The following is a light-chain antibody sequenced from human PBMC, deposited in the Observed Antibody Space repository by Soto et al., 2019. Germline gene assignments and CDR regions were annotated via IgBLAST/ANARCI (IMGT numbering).Light chain of an antibody. CDR2: DVS. CDR3: SSYTSSSTYV. V-gene: IGLV2-14*01. Sequence: QSALTQPASVSGSPGQSITISCTGTSSDVGNYNYVSWYQQHPGKAPKLMIHDVSNRPSGVSNRFSGSKSGSTASLTISGLQAEDEADYYCSSYTSSSTYVFGTGTKLTVL. J-gene: IGLJ1*01. CDR1: SSDVGNYNY.